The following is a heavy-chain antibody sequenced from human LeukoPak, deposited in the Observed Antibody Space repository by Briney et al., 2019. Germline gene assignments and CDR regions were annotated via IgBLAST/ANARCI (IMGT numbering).Heavy chain of an antibody. CDR1: GGSFSGYY. J-gene: IGHJ5*02. CDR2: INHSGST. V-gene: IGHV4-34*01. CDR3: ARVVASIFGVVTPRPNWSDP. D-gene: IGHD3-3*01. Sequence: SETLSLTCAVYGGSFSGYYWGWIRQPPGKGLEWIGEINHSGSTNYNPSLKSRVTISVDTSKNQFSLKLSSVTAADTAVYYCARVVASIFGVVTPRPNWSDPWGQGTLVTVSS.